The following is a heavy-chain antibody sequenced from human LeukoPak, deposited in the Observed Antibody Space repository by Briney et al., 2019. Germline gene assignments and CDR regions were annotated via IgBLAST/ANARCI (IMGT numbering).Heavy chain of an antibody. Sequence: ASVKVSCKTSGYTFTTYGISWVRQAPGQGLEWMGWISGYNGNTNYALKLQGRVTMTTDTSTTTAYMELRSLRSDDAAVYYCARDGYDSSESYDAFDIWGQGTMVTVSS. CDR3: ARDGYDSSESYDAFDI. CDR2: ISGYNGNT. CDR1: GYTFTTYG. V-gene: IGHV1-18*01. D-gene: IGHD3-22*01. J-gene: IGHJ3*02.